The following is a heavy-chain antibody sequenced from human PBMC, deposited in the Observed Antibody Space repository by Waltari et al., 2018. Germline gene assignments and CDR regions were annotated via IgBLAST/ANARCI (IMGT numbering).Heavy chain of an antibody. CDR1: DFTFSDYS. CDR2: ISSDGDSE. Sequence: QVQLVESGGGVVQPGGSLRLSCVASDFTFSDYSIRWGRRAPGQGLEWGSVISSDGDSERYEDSVKGRFAISRDNPGNTVYLQMNDLRAEDTGVYYCARDKEDRVDYWGQGILVSVSS. CDR3: ARDKEDRVDY. V-gene: IGHV3-30*09. J-gene: IGHJ4*02. D-gene: IGHD3-22*01.